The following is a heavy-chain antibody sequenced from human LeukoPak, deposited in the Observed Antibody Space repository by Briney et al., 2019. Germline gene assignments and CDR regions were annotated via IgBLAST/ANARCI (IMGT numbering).Heavy chain of an antibody. CDR3: TTNYGVFDY. CDR1: GFTFSSYA. Sequence: GGSLRLSCAASGFTFSSYAMSWVRQAPGKGLEWVGRIKSKTDGGTTDYAAPVKDRFTISRDDSKNTLYLQMNSLKTEDTAVYYCTTNYGVFDYWGQGTLVTVSS. CDR2: IKSKTDGGTT. V-gene: IGHV3-15*01. J-gene: IGHJ4*02. D-gene: IGHD4-17*01.